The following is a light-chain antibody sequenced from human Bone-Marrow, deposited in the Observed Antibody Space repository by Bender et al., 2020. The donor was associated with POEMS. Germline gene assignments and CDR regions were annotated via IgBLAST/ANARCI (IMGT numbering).Light chain of an antibody. Sequence: QSALTQPRSVSGSPGQSVTISCTGTSSDVGSYNYVSWYQQYPGKAPKLLISDVSNRPSVISHRFSGSKSGNTASLTISGLQAEDEAHYYCASYTSSNALVFGGGTKVTVL. J-gene: IGLJ2*01. CDR1: SSDVGSYNY. V-gene: IGLV2-14*03. CDR2: DVS. CDR3: ASYTSSNALV.